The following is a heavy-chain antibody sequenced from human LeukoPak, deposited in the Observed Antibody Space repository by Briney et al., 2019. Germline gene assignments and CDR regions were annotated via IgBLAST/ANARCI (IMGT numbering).Heavy chain of an antibody. CDR3: ATDYGSGSYPTQFDY. Sequence: GGSLRLSCAASGFTFSSYGMHWVRQAPGKGLEWVAFIRYDGSNKYYADSVKGRFTISRDNSKNTLYLQMNSLRAEDTAVYYCATDYGSGSYPTQFDYWGQGTLVTVSS. J-gene: IGHJ4*02. CDR2: IRYDGSNK. CDR1: GFTFSSYG. V-gene: IGHV3-30*02. D-gene: IGHD3-10*01.